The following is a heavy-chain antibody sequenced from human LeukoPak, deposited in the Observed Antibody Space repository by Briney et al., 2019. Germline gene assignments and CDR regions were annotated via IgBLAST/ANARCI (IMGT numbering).Heavy chain of an antibody. CDR2: IYSGGST. CDR1: GFTVSSNY. CDR3: ARDRVNVVWFGGHYFDY. D-gene: IGHD3-10*01. J-gene: IGHJ4*02. V-gene: IGHV3-53*01. Sequence: PGGSLRLSCAASGFTVSSNYMSWVRQAPGKGLEWVSVIYSGGSTYYADSVKGRFTISRDNSKNTLYLQMNSLRAEDTAVYYCARDRVNVVWFGGHYFDYWGQGTLVTVSS.